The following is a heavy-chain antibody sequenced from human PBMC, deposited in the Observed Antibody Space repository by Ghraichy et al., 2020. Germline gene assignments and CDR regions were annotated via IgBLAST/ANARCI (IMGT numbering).Heavy chain of an antibody. V-gene: IGHV6-1*01. J-gene: IGHJ5*02. CDR3: ARDSELRSDCSGGSCYHGVSNWFDP. D-gene: IGHD2-15*01. Sequence: SQTLSLTCAISGDSVSSNSAAWNWIRQSPSRGLEWLGRTYYRSKWYNDYAVSVKSRITINPDTSKNQFSLQLNSVTPEDTAVYYCARDSELRSDCSGGSCYHGVSNWFDPWGQGTLVTVSS. CDR1: GDSVSSNSAA. CDR2: TYYRSKWYN.